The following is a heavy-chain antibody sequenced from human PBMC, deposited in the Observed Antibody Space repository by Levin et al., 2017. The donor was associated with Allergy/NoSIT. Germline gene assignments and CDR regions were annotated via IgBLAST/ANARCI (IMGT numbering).Heavy chain of an antibody. D-gene: IGHD2-2*01. Sequence: SVKVSCKASGGTFSSYAISWVRQAPGQGLEWMGGIIPIFGTANYAQKFQGRVTITADESTSTAYMELSSLRSEDTAVYYCARDRIHYARGGHYGMDVWGQGTTVTVSS. V-gene: IGHV1-69*13. J-gene: IGHJ6*02. CDR3: ARDRIHYARGGHYGMDV. CDR2: IIPIFGTA. CDR1: GGTFSSYA.